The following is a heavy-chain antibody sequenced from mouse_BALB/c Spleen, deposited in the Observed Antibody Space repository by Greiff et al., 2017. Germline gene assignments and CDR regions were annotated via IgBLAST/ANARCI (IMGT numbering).Heavy chain of an antibody. Sequence: EVQLQQSGPELVKPGASVKISCKASGYSFTGYYMHWVKQRPEQGLEWIGRIDPANGNTKYDPKFQGKATITADTSSNTAYLQLSSLTSEDTAVYYCAITTATAYWGQGTLVTVSA. D-gene: IGHD1-2*01. CDR1: GYSFTGYY. V-gene: IGHV14-3*02. J-gene: IGHJ3*01. CDR3: AITTATAY. CDR2: IDPANGNT.